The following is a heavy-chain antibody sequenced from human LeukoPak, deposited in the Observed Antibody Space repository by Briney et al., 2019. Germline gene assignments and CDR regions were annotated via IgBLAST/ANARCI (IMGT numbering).Heavy chain of an antibody. V-gene: IGHV4-4*07. CDR2: IYVSGST. CDR3: ARDIMAIIGYYYLMDV. J-gene: IGHJ6*02. D-gene: IGHD2-8*01. Sequence: PSETLSLTCTVSGGSITSYYWSWIRQPAGKGLEWIGRIYVSGSTNYNPSLKSRVTMSVDTSKNQISLKLSSVTAADTAVYYCARDIMAIIGYYYLMDVWGQGTTVTVSS. CDR1: GGSITSYY.